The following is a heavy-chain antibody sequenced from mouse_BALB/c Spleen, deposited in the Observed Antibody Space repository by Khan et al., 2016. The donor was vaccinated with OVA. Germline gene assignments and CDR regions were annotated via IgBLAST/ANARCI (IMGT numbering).Heavy chain of an antibody. V-gene: IGHV9-2-1*01. CDR1: GYTFTDYS. CDR2: INTENGEP. D-gene: IGHD2-14*01. Sequence: QIQLEQSGPELKKPGETVKISCKASGYTFTDYSMHWVKQGPGKGLKWMGCINTENGEPKYAHDFKERFAFTTETSSSTAYLQIHNLKDEDTATDCCARGRYDYFDYWGQGTTLTVSS. J-gene: IGHJ2*01. CDR3: ARGRYDYFDY.